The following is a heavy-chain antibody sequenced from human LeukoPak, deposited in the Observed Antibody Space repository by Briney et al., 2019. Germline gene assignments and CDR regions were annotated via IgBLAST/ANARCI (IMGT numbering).Heavy chain of an antibody. J-gene: IGHJ5*02. D-gene: IGHD3-16*01. CDR1: GYTFTSYD. V-gene: IGHV1-8*01. CDR2: MNPNSGNT. CDR3: ARGRGPLNRREFDP. Sequence: ASVKVSCKASGYTFTSYDINWVRQATGQGLEWMGWMNPNSGNTGYAQKFQGRVTMTRNTSIGTAYMELSSLRSEDTAVYYCARGRGPLNRREFDPWGQGTLVTVSS.